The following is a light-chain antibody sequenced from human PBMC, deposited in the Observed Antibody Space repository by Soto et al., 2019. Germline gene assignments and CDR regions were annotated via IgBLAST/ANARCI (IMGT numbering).Light chain of an antibody. CDR1: SRDVGGYNF. CDR2: DVN. Sequence: QSVLTQPPAASGSPGQPAAISCTGTSRDVGGYNFVSWYQQHPGKAPKPMIYDVNKRPSGVPDRFSGSKSGNTASLTVSGIQAEDEADYYCSSYAGSSNVFGTGTKVTVL. V-gene: IGLV2-8*01. J-gene: IGLJ1*01. CDR3: SSYAGSSNV.